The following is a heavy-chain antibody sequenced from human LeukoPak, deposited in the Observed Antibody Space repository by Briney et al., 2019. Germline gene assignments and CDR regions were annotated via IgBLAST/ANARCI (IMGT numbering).Heavy chain of an antibody. CDR3: ARELGDYEPYYFDY. CDR2: ISSSGSTI. D-gene: IGHD4-17*01. J-gene: IGHJ4*02. Sequence: GGSLRLSCAASRCTFSSYEVNWVSQAPGKGLEWVSYISSSGSTIYYADSVKGRFTISRDNAKNSLYLQMNSLRAEDTAVYYCARELGDYEPYYFDYWGQGTLVTVSS. V-gene: IGHV3-48*03. CDR1: RCTFSSYE.